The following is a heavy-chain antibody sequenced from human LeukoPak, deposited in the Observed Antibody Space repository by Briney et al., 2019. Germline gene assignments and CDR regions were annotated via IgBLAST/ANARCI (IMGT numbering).Heavy chain of an antibody. Sequence: GGSLRLSCAASGFTFSSYAMSWVREAPGKGMEWVSAISGSGGSTYYADSVKGRFTISRDNSKNTLYLQMNSLRAEDTAVYYCAKDAYISLERRPSGYFDYWGQGTLVTVSS. D-gene: IGHD1-1*01. J-gene: IGHJ4*02. CDR3: AKDAYISLERRPSGYFDY. CDR2: ISGSGGST. CDR1: GFTFSSYA. V-gene: IGHV3-23*01.